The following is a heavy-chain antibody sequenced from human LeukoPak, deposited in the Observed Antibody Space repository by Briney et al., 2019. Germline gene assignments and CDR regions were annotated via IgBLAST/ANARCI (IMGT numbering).Heavy chain of an antibody. CDR1: GGSLSGSNYY. D-gene: IGHD5-18*01. Sequence: PSETLSLTCTVSGGSLSGSNYYWGWIRQPPGKGLEWTGSIYYNGDTYYNPSLKSRVTMSVDTSKNQFSLKLSSASAADTAVYYCARPGYSYATPHYYYMDVWGKGTTVTVSS. CDR3: ARPGYSYATPHYYYMDV. J-gene: IGHJ6*03. CDR2: IYYNGDT. V-gene: IGHV4-39*01.